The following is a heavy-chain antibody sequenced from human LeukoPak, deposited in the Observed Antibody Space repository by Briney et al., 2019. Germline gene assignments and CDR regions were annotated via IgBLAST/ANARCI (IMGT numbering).Heavy chain of an antibody. CDR3: ARVNIVVVPAAIWGFDY. Sequence: GASVKVSCKASVYTFTGYYMHWVRQAPGQGLEWMGWINPNSGGTNYAQKFQGRVTMTRDTSISTAYMELSRLRSDDTAVYYCARVNIVVVPAAIWGFDYWGQGTLVTVSS. V-gene: IGHV1-2*02. D-gene: IGHD2-2*02. CDR1: VYTFTGYY. CDR2: INPNSGGT. J-gene: IGHJ4*02.